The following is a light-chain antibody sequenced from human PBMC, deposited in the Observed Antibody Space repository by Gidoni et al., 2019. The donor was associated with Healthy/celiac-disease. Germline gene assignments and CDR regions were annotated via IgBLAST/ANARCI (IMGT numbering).Light chain of an antibody. Sequence: DIQMTQSPSTLSASVGDRVTITCRASQSISSWVAWYQPKPGKAPKLLIYKASSLESGVPSRFSGSGSGTEFTLTISSLQPDDFATYYCQQYNSYSWTFXXXTKVEIK. CDR2: KAS. CDR3: QQYNSYSWT. CDR1: QSISSW. V-gene: IGKV1-5*03. J-gene: IGKJ1*01.